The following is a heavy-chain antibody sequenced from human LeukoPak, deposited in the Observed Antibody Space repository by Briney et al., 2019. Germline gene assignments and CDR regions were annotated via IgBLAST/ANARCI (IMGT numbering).Heavy chain of an antibody. CDR2: ISSSGSTI. CDR3: ARGPSMEGFLEWLSSGEFDY. J-gene: IGHJ4*02. V-gene: IGHV3-11*04. Sequence: GGSLRLSCAASGFTFSDYYMSWIRQAPGKGLEWVSYISSSGSTIYYADSVKGRFTISRDNAKNSLYLQMNSLRAEDTAVYYCARGPSMEGFLEWLSSGEFDYWGQGTLVTVSS. CDR1: GFTFSDYY. D-gene: IGHD3-3*01.